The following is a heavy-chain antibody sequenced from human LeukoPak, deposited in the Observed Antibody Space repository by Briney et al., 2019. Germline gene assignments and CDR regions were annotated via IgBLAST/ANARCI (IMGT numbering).Heavy chain of an antibody. D-gene: IGHD6-19*01. Sequence: GGSLRLSCAASGFTVSSNYMSWVRQAPGKGLEWVSYISSSGSSIYYADSVKGRFTISRDNAKNSLYLQMNSLRAEDTALYYCARDGTPQHSGGWVFFDDWGQGTLVTVSS. CDR3: ARDGTPQHSGGWVFFDD. J-gene: IGHJ4*02. V-gene: IGHV3-11*04. CDR2: ISSSGSSI. CDR1: GFTVSSNY.